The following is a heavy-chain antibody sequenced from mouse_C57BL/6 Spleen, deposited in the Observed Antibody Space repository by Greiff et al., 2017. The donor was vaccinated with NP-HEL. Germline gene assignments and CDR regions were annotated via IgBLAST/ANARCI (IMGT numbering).Heavy chain of an antibody. CDR3: ASEYYSNPFAY. CDR2: FLPGSGST. CDR1: GYTFTGYW. D-gene: IGHD2-5*01. J-gene: IGHJ3*01. V-gene: IGHV1-9*01. Sequence: QVQLKESGAELMKPGASVKLSCKATGYTFTGYWIEWVKQRPGHGLEWIGEFLPGSGSTNYNEKFKGKATFTADTSSNTAYMQLSSLTTEDSAIYYCASEYYSNPFAYWGQGTLVTVSA.